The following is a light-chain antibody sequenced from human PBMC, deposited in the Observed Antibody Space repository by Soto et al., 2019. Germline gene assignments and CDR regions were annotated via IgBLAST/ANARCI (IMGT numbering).Light chain of an antibody. J-gene: IGKJ2*01. Sequence: EIVMTQSPATLSVSPGEGATVSCRASQSVSSNLAWYQQKPGQPPKLLIYWASTRESGVPDRFSGSGSGTDFTLTISSLQAEDVAVYYCQQYYSIPYTFGQGTKLEIK. CDR1: QSVSSN. CDR2: WAS. CDR3: QQYYSIPYT. V-gene: IGKV4-1*01.